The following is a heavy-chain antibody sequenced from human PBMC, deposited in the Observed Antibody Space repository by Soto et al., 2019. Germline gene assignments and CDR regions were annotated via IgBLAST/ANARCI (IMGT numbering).Heavy chain of an antibody. Sequence: GGSLRLSCSASGFPFSRYWMSWVRQAPWKGLEWVANIKPDGSEKYYVDSVKGRFSISRDNAENSLYLQMTSQRGEETAVYLFARVDSRNGWILDYWAKGTLVTVSS. CDR1: GFPFSRYW. D-gene: IGHD6-19*01. CDR3: ARVDSRNGWILDY. V-gene: IGHV3-7*01. CDR2: IKPDGSEK. J-gene: IGHJ4*01.